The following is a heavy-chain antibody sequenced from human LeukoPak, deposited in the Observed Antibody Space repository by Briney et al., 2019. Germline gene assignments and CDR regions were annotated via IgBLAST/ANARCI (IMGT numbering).Heavy chain of an antibody. J-gene: IGHJ4*02. CDR1: GFTFKIYD. D-gene: IGHD5-12*01. CDR2: ISYDGSNR. CDR3: AKGGDLNHIVATILNY. Sequence: GRSLRLSCAVSGFTFKIYDMHWVRQAPGKGLEWVAVISYDGSNRYHADSVEGRFTISRDNSMNTLYLQMNNLRDEDTAVYYCAKGGDLNHIVATILNYWGQGTLVTVSS. V-gene: IGHV3-30*18.